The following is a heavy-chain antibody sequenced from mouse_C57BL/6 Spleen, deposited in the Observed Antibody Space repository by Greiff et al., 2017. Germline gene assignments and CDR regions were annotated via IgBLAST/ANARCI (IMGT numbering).Heavy chain of an antibody. CDR3: ARLSMITTFFDY. J-gene: IGHJ2*01. Sequence: EVNVVESGGDLVKPGGSLKLSCAASGFTFSSYGMSWVRQTPDKRLEWVATISSGGSYTDSPDSVKGRFTITIDNAKNTMYLQMSSLKSEDTAMVYCARLSMITTFFDYWGQGTTLTASS. D-gene: IGHD2-4*01. CDR2: ISSGGSYT. V-gene: IGHV5-6*01. CDR1: GFTFSSYG.